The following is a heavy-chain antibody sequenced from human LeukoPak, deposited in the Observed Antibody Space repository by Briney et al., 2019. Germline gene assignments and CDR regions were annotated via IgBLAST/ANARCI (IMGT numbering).Heavy chain of an antibody. D-gene: IGHD3-22*01. CDR1: GYSINSGYY. CDR2: IYRTGST. Sequence: SETLSLTCAVSGYSINSGYYWGWIRQPPGKGLEWIGSIYRTGSTHYNPSLDSRLTISLDTSKNQFSLKLNSVTAADTAVYYCARGGYDGSGYYRYWGQGTLVAVSS. V-gene: IGHV4-38-2*01. CDR3: ARGGYDGSGYYRY. J-gene: IGHJ4*02.